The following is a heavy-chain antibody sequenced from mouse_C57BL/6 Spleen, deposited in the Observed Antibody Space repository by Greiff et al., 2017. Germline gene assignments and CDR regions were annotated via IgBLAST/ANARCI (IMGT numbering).Heavy chain of an antibody. CDR2: IRLKSDNYAT. J-gene: IGHJ3*01. Sequence: EVMLVESGGGLVQPGGSMKLSCVASGFTFSNYWMNWVRQSPEKGLEWVAQIRLKSDNYATHYAESVKGRFTISRDDSKSSVYLQMNNLRAEDTGIYYCTVLYGSTFAYWGQGTLVTVSA. CDR3: TVLYGSTFAY. V-gene: IGHV6-3*01. D-gene: IGHD1-1*01. CDR1: GFTFSNYW.